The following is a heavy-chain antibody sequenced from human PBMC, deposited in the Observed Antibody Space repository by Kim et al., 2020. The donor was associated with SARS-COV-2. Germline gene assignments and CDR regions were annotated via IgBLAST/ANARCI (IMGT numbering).Heavy chain of an antibody. CDR3: LGPRSVL. Sequence: GGSLRLSCAASGFSFSDAWMSWVRQGPGKGLEWVGHIKSKSDGGTTDYAAPVKGRFTISREDSRKTVYLQMNSLNTEDTAVYYCLGPRSVLWGQGTLVTVSS. D-gene: IGHD7-27*01. CDR1: GFSFSDAW. V-gene: IGHV3-15*01. J-gene: IGHJ4*02. CDR2: IKSKSDGGTT.